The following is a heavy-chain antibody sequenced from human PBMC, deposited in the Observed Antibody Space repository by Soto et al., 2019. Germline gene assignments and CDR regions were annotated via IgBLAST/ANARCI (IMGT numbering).Heavy chain of an antibody. D-gene: IGHD3-3*01. CDR1: GSTFTSYG. CDR3: ARAIYYDCWSGYYPYYFDY. J-gene: IGHJ4*02. CDR2: ISAYNGNT. V-gene: IGHV1-18*01. Sequence: ASAKLSCKASGSTFTSYGISWVRPAPGQGLEWMGRISAYNGNTNYAQKLQGRVTMTTDTSTSTAYMELRSLRSDDTVVDYCARAIYYDCWSGYYPYYFDYWGQGTLVTVSS.